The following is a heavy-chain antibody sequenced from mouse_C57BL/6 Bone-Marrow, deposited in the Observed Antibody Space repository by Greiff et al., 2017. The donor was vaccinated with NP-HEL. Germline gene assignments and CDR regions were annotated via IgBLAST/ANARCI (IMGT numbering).Heavy chain of an antibody. Sequence: VQLKESGPGLVKPSQSLSLTCSVTGYSITSGYYWNWIRQFPGNKLEWMGYISYDGSNNYNPSLKNRISITRDTSKNQFFLKLNSVTTEDTATYYCARVYYYAMDYWGQGTSVTVSS. J-gene: IGHJ4*01. V-gene: IGHV3-6*01. CDR2: ISYDGSN. CDR1: GYSITSGYY. CDR3: ARVYYYAMDY.